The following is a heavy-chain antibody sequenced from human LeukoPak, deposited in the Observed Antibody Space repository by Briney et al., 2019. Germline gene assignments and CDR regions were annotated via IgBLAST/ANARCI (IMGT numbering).Heavy chain of an antibody. Sequence: PSETLSLTCTVSGGSISSYYWSWIRQPPGKGLEWIGYIYYSGSTNYNPSLKSRVTISVDTSKNQFSLKLSSVTAADTAVYYCAGTYEDLDVWGKGTTVTISS. CDR2: IYYSGST. J-gene: IGHJ6*04. CDR3: AGTYEDLDV. CDR1: GGSISSYY. V-gene: IGHV4-59*01. D-gene: IGHD5-12*01.